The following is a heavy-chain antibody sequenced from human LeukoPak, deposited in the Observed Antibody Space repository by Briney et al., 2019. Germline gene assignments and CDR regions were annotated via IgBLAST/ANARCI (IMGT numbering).Heavy chain of an antibody. CDR3: ARSYGSGSYHGMDI. J-gene: IGHJ3*02. V-gene: IGHV1-69*04. CDR2: IIPILGIA. Sequence: GASVKVSCKASGYTFTSYAISWVRQAPGQGLEWMGRIIPILGIANYAQKFQGRVTITADKSTSTAYMELSSLRSEDTAVYYCARSYGSGSYHGMDIWGQGTMVTVSS. D-gene: IGHD3-10*01. CDR1: GYTFTSYA.